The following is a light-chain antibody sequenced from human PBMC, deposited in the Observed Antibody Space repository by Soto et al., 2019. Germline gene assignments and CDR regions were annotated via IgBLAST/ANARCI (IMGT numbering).Light chain of an antibody. V-gene: IGKV3-15*01. Sequence: EIILTQSPASLSVSPGERATLSCRASQSVNNNLAWYQQKPGQAPRLLIYGASTRATGIPGRFRGSGSGTEFTLTITSLQSEDFAVYFCQQYNNLPPDTFGQGTKLES. CDR1: QSVNNN. J-gene: IGKJ2*01. CDR3: QQYNNLPPDT. CDR2: GAS.